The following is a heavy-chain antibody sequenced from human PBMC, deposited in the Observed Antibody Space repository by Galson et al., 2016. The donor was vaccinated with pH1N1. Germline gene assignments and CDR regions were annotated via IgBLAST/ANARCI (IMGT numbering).Heavy chain of an antibody. CDR3: SGTSSKDY. CDR1: GFTVSSNY. D-gene: IGHD2-2*01. CDR2: IYSGGSS. V-gene: IGHV3-53*01. J-gene: IGHJ4*02. Sequence: SLRLSCAASGFTVSSNYMSWVRQAPGKGLEWVSVIYSGGSSYYADSVKGRFTISRDNSKNTLFLQMNSLRAEATAVYYCSGTSSKDYWGQGTLVTVSS.